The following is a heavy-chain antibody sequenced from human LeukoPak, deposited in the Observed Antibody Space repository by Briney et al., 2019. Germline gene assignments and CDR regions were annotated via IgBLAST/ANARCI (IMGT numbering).Heavy chain of an antibody. D-gene: IGHD3-22*01. CDR3: ARATSLDGGYSNPDAFDI. CDR2: ISSSSSYI. V-gene: IGHV3-21*01. CDR1: GFTFSSYS. J-gene: IGHJ3*02. Sequence: GGSLRLSCAASGFTFSSYSMNWVRQAPGKGLEWVSSISSSSSYIYYADSVKGRFTISRDNAKNSLYLQMNSLRAEDTAVYYCARATSLDGGYSNPDAFDIWGQGTMVTVSS.